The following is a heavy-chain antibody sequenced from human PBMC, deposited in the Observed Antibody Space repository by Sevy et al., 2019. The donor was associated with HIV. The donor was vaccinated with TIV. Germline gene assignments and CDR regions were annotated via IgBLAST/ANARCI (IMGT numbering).Heavy chain of an antibody. CDR2: LSGSGDEI. Sequence: GGSLRLSCAASGFTFSKYAMTWVRQPPGKGLEWVSGLSGSGDEIYYADSVNGRFTISRDNTKNTLYLQLNTLGVEDTAIYYCEQPERWPPWWIDSWGQGSLVTVSS. CDR1: GFTFSKYA. V-gene: IGHV3-23*01. CDR3: EQPERWPPWWIDS. J-gene: IGHJ4*02. D-gene: IGHD2-8*02.